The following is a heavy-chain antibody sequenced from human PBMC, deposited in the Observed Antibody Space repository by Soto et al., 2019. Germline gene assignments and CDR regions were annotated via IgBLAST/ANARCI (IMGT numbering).Heavy chain of an antibody. CDR3: ATLPPRIVVVMTDLPT. J-gene: IGHJ5*02. CDR2: IYHTGTT. CDR1: GASISSTYW. V-gene: IGHV4-4*02. Sequence: SETLSLTCFVSGASISSTYWWSWVRQTPGKRLEWIGQIYHTGTTSYNPSLKNRVTISLDKSNNKFTLRLTSMTAADTAVYYCATLPPRIVVVMTDLPTWGQGTLVTVS. D-gene: IGHD2-15*01.